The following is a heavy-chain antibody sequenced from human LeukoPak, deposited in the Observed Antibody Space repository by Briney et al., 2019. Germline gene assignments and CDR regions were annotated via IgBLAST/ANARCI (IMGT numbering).Heavy chain of an antibody. Sequence: ASVKVSCKASGYTFTSYDINWVRQASGQGLEWMGWMNPNSGNTAYAQKFQGRVTMTRDTSINTAYMELSSPRSEDTAVYYCARGLRGYSYGQLYHFDYWGQGTLVTVSS. CDR3: ARGLRGYSYGQLYHFDY. CDR1: GYTFTSYD. CDR2: MNPNSGNT. J-gene: IGHJ4*02. D-gene: IGHD5-18*01. V-gene: IGHV1-8*01.